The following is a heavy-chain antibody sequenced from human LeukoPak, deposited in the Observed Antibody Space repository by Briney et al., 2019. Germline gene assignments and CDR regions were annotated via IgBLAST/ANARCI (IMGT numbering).Heavy chain of an antibody. CDR1: GGSFSGYY. CDR3: ARGPAYYYDSSGYSMGGY. D-gene: IGHD3-22*01. Sequence: SETLSLTCAVFGGSFSGYYWSWIRQPPGKGLEWIGEINHGGSTNYNPSLKSRVTISVDTSKNQFSLKLSSVTAADTAVYYCARGPAYYYDSSGYSMGGYWGQGTLVTVSS. CDR2: INHGGST. J-gene: IGHJ4*02. V-gene: IGHV4-34*01.